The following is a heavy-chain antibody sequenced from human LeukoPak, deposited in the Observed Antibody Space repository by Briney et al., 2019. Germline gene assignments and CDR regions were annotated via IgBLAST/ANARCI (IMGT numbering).Heavy chain of an antibody. CDR3: AKDLRYYYGSGKDYYYMDV. J-gene: IGHJ6*03. CDR2: IDYSGDTT. CDR1: GFTLSSYE. V-gene: IGHV3-23*01. D-gene: IGHD3-10*01. Sequence: GGSLRLSCTASGFTLSSYEMTWIRQAPGKGLEWVSSIDYSGDTTYYADSVKGRFTISRDNSKNTLYLQMNSLRAEDTAVYYCAKDLRYYYGSGKDYYYMDVWGKGTTVTISS.